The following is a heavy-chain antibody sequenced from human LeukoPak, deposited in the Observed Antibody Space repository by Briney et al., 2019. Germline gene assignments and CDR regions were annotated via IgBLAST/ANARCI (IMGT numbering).Heavy chain of an antibody. CDR2: IIPILGIA. V-gene: IGHV1-69*04. CDR1: GGTFSSYA. CDR3: ARCGATVTMFFDY. Sequence: SVKVSCKASGGTFSSYAISWVRQAPGQGLEWMGRIIPILGIANYAQKFQGRVTITADKSTSTAYMELRSLRADDTAVYYCARCGATVTMFFDYWGQGTLVTVSS. J-gene: IGHJ4*02. D-gene: IGHD4-17*01.